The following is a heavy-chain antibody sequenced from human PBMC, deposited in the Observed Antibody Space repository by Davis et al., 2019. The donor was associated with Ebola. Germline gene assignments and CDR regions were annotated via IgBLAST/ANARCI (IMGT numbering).Heavy chain of an antibody. V-gene: IGHV1-46*01. Sequence: ASVKVSCQASRYTFTSYYMHWLRQAPGQGLEWMGLVNPSGGTTSYAQKFQARVTITADESTSTVYMELRSLRSEDTAVYYCARESGAGGTFDYWGQGTLVTVSS. CDR2: VNPSGGTT. D-gene: IGHD1-26*01. J-gene: IGHJ4*02. CDR3: ARESGAGGTFDY. CDR1: RYTFTSYY.